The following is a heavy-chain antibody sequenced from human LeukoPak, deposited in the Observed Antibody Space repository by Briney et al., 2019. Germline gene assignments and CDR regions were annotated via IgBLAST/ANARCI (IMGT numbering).Heavy chain of an antibody. D-gene: IGHD4-23*01. CDR2: FDPGDGET. Sequence: AASVKVSCKVSGYTLTELSMHWVRQAPGKGLEWMGGFDPGDGETIYAQKFQGRVTMTEDTSTDTAYMELSSLRSEDTAVYYCATLNSVGVDYWGQGTLVTVSS. CDR1: GYTLTELS. V-gene: IGHV1-24*01. CDR3: ATLNSVGVDY. J-gene: IGHJ4*02.